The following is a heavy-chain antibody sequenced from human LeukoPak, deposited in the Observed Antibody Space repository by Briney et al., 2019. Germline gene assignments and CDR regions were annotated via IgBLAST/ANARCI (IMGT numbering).Heavy chain of an antibody. D-gene: IGHD5-12*01. V-gene: IGHV3-23*01. CDR2: ISGSGGST. CDR1: GFTFSTYA. J-gene: IGHJ4*02. Sequence: QAGGSLRLSCAASGFTFSTYAMSWVRQAPGKGLEWVSAISGSGGSTYYADSVKGRFTISRDNSKNTLYLQMNSLRAEDTAVYYCAKDQASGFYSGYDFDYWGQGTLVTVSS. CDR3: AKDQASGFYSGYDFDY.